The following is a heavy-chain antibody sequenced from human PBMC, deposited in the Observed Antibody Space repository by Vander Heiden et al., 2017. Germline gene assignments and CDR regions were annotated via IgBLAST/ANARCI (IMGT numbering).Heavy chain of an antibody. J-gene: IGHJ4*02. Sequence: EVQLLESGGGLVQPGVSLRLSCAAYGFTFSSYAMSWVRQAPGKGLEWVSAISGSGGSTYYADSVKGRFTISRDNSKNTLYLQMNSLRAEDTAVYYCAKDEVDSGQWLKTDYWGQGTLVTVSS. CDR1: GFTFSSYA. CDR2: ISGSGGST. D-gene: IGHD6-19*01. V-gene: IGHV3-23*01. CDR3: AKDEVDSGQWLKTDY.